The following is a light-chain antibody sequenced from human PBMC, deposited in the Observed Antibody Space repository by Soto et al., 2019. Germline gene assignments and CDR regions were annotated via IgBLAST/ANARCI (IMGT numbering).Light chain of an antibody. CDR1: QSVSDMY. CDR3: QHYGTSAL. CDR2: AS. Sequence: EIVLTQSPGTLFLSPGERATLSCRASQSVSDMYLAWYQQKPGQAPRLLIYASNRATGIPYRFSGSGSGTDFTLTISRLEPEDFAVYYCQHYGTSALFGPGTKVEIK. J-gene: IGKJ3*01. V-gene: IGKV3-20*01.